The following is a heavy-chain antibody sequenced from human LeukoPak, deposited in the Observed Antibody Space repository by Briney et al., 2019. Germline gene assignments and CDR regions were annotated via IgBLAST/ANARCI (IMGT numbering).Heavy chain of an antibody. CDR3: ARDLGLQCSNGVCCTVPYYYGMDV. D-gene: IGHD2-8*01. CDR1: GGTFISYA. J-gene: IGHJ6*02. Sequence: SVKVSCKASGGTFISYAISWVRQAPGQGLEWMGGIIPIFGTANYAQKFQGRVTITADESTSTAYMELSSLRSEDTAVYYCARDLGLQCSNGVCCTVPYYYGMDVWGQGTTVTVSS. V-gene: IGHV1-69*13. CDR2: IIPIFGTA.